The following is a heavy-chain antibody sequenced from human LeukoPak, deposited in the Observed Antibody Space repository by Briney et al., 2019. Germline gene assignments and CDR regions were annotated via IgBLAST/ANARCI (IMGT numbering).Heavy chain of an antibody. CDR3: ARDFRIFCGDDCSTGAFDI. J-gene: IGHJ3*02. D-gene: IGHD2-21*02. V-gene: IGHV4-4*07. Sequence: SETLSLTCTVSGGSISRYYWGWIRQSAGKGLEWIGRIYASGNTNYNPSLKSRVTMSVDTSKKQFSLKLRSVTAADTAVYYCARDFRIFCGDDCSTGAFDIWGQGTLVAVSS. CDR2: IYASGNT. CDR1: GGSISRYY.